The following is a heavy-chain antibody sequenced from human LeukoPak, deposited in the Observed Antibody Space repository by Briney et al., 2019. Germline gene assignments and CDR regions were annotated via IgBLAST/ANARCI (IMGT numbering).Heavy chain of an antibody. CDR2: INWNSGSI. D-gene: IGHD2-15*01. J-gene: IGHJ4*02. CDR1: GFTFDDYA. Sequence: PGRSLRLSCAASGFTFDDYAMPWVRQAPGKGLEWVSGINWNSGSIGYADSVKGRFTISRDNAENSLYLQMNSLRAEDTALYYCAKVIAAIRGPFDYWGQGTLVTVSS. CDR3: AKVIAAIRGPFDY. V-gene: IGHV3-9*01.